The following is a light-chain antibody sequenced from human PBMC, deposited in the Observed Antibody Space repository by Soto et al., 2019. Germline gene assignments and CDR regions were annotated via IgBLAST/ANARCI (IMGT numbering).Light chain of an antibody. Sequence: ESVLTQSPGTLSLSPGERATLSCRASQGVSSNHLAWYQQKPGQAPRLLIYGASSRATGIPDRFSGSGSGTDFTLTISRLEPEDFAVYYCQQYGSSLGAFGPGTKVDIK. J-gene: IGKJ3*01. V-gene: IGKV3-20*01. CDR2: GAS. CDR1: QGVSSNH. CDR3: QQYGSSLGA.